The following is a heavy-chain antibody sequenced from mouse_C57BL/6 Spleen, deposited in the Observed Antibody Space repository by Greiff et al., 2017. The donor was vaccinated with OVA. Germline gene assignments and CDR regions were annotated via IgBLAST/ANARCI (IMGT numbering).Heavy chain of an antibody. Sequence: VQLQESGPGLVAPSQSLSITCTVSGFSLTSYGVDWVRQSPGKGLEWLGVIWGVGSTNYNLALKSRLSISKDNSKSQVFLKMNSLQTDDTAMYYCASFLHDYGDYAMDYWGQGTSVTVSS. V-gene: IGHV2-6*01. CDR2: IWGVGST. D-gene: IGHD2-4*01. CDR3: ASFLHDYGDYAMDY. J-gene: IGHJ4*01. CDR1: GFSLTSYG.